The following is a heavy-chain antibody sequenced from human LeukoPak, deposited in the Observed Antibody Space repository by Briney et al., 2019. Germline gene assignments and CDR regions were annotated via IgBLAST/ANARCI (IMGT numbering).Heavy chain of an antibody. CDR1: GGTFSSYA. J-gene: IGHJ6*02. Sequence: ASVKVSCTASGGTFSSYAISWVRQAPGQGLEWMGGIIPIFGTANYAQKFQGRVTITADESTSTAYMELSSLRSEDTAVYYCARVRSPDYAYGMDVWGQGTTVTASS. CDR2: IIPIFGTA. V-gene: IGHV1-69*13. CDR3: ARVRSPDYAYGMDV.